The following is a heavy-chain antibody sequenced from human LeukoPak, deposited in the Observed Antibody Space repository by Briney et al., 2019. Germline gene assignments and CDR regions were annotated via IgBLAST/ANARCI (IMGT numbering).Heavy chain of an antibody. CDR3: ASEGRITMVRGVTDDAFDI. J-gene: IGHJ3*02. CDR2: IIPIFGTA. D-gene: IGHD3-10*01. CDR1: GGTFSSYA. Sequence: ASVKVSCKASGGTFSSYAISWVRQAPGQGLEWMGGIIPIFGTANYAQKFQGRVTITADGSTSTAYMELSSLRSEDTAVYYCASEGRITMVRGVTDDAFDIWGQGTMVTVSS. V-gene: IGHV1-69*13.